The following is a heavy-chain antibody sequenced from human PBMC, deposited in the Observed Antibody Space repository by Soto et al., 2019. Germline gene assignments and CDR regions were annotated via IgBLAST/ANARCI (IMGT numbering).Heavy chain of an antibody. D-gene: IGHD2-8*01. V-gene: IGHV5-51*01. CDR1: GYSFTSYW. J-gene: IGHJ6*02. CDR3: AGHVRPRYYYYGMDV. Sequence: GESLKISCKGSGYSFTSYWIGWVRQVPGKGLEWMGIIYPGDSDTRYSPSFQGQVTISADKSISTAYLQWSSLKASDTAMYYCAGHVRPRYYYYGMDVWGQGTTVTVSS. CDR2: IYPGDSDT.